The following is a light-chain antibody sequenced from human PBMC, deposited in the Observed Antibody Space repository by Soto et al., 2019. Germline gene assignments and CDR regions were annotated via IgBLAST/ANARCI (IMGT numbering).Light chain of an antibody. J-gene: IGKJ1*01. CDR1: QSLTSSY. CDR2: GAS. CDR3: QQYDGSPRT. V-gene: IGKV3-20*01. Sequence: EIVLTQSPGTLSLSPGERATLSCRASQSLTSSYLAWYQQKPGQAPRLLIYGASSRATGIPDRFTGSGSGTDFILTISRLEPEDFAAYYCQQYDGSPRTFGQGTKVEIK.